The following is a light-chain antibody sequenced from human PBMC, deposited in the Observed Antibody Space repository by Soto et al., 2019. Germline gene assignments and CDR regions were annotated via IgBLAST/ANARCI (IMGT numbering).Light chain of an antibody. CDR1: SSNIGADYE. V-gene: IGLV1-40*01. Sequence: QSELTQPPSVSGAPGQRVIISCTGGSSNIGADYEVHGYQQLPGTAPKLLIYGNTNRPSGVPDRFSGAVSVSSASLAITGLQADDDAEYYCQSYDNALKGCVFGTGTKLTVL. CDR2: GNT. CDR3: QSYDNALKGCV. J-gene: IGLJ1*01.